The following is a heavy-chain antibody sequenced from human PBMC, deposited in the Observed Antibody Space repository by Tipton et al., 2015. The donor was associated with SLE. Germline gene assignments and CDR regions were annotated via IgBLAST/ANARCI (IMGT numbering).Heavy chain of an antibody. CDR1: GGSISSYY. V-gene: IGHV4-59*04. CDR2: IYYGRST. Sequence: TLSLTCTVSGGSISSYYWSWIRQPPGKGLEWIGYIYYGRSTYYNPSLESRVTMSIDTSKNQFSLKLSSVTAADTAVYYCASAVRSGSYYYYYGMDVWGQGTTVTVSS. D-gene: IGHD1-26*01. J-gene: IGHJ6*02. CDR3: ASAVRSGSYYYYYGMDV.